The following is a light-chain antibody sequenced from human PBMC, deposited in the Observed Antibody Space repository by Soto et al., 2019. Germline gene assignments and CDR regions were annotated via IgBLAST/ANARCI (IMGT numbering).Light chain of an antibody. Sequence: DIQMTQSPSSLSAILGDRVTITCRASESISNFLNWYQQRPGRAPRPLIYAAFSLQPGVPSRFSGRGSGTDFTLTIRDPQPEDFATYFCQQSYNLPHTFGQGTKLEVE. CDR3: QQSYNLPHT. CDR2: AAF. CDR1: ESISNF. V-gene: IGKV1-39*01. J-gene: IGKJ2*01.